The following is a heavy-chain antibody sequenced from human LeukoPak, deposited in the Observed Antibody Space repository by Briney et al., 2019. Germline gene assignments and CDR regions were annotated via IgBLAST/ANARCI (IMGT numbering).Heavy chain of an antibody. CDR2: IIPIFGTA. CDR1: GGTFSSYA. D-gene: IGHD3-9*01. V-gene: IGHV1-69*13. CDR3: AREVYFDPYYFDY. Sequence: SVKVSCKASGGTFSSYAIGWVRQAPGQGLEWMGGIIPIFGTANYAQKFQGRVTITADESTSTAYMELSSLRSEDTAVYYCAREVYFDPYYFDYWGQGTLVTVSS. J-gene: IGHJ4*02.